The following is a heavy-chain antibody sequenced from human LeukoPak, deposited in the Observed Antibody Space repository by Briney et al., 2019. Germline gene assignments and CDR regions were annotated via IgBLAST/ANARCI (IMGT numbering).Heavy chain of an antibody. V-gene: IGHV4-59*01. CDR1: GESFVGYY. CDR2: IHYTGST. D-gene: IGHD3-10*01. Sequence: SETLSLTCAVYGESFVGYYWSWIRQPPGKGLESIGYIHYTGSTNYNPSLKSRVTISVDTSKNQFSLKLSSVTAADTAIYYCARGGYYGSGNDFRFDPWGQGTLVTVSS. J-gene: IGHJ5*02. CDR3: ARGGYYGSGNDFRFDP.